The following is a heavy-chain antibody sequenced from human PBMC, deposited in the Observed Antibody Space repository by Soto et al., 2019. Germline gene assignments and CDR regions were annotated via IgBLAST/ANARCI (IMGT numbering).Heavy chain of an antibody. J-gene: IGHJ4*02. V-gene: IGHV1-69*12. CDR2: IIPMFGTA. Sequence: QVQLVQSGAEVKKPESSVKVSCKAPGGTFSTYAISWVRQAPGQGLEWMGGIIPMFGTANYAQRFQDRVSITADESTNTVDMGLASLRPEDTAGYFCASGIQLWLRRINNGYSVWGQGTLVTVSS. CDR1: GGTFSTYA. D-gene: IGHD5-18*01. CDR3: ASGIQLWLRRINNGYSV.